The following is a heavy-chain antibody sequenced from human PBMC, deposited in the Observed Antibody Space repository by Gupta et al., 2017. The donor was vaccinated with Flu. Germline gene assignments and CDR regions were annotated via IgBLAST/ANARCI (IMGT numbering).Heavy chain of an antibody. CDR1: GFSFKNYG. V-gene: IGHV3-30*18. CDR2: TSYDGTSK. J-gene: IGHJ6*02. Sequence: QEQVSESGGGVVQPGSSLRLSCAASGFSFKNYGMHCVRQAPGQGLEGVAVTSYDGTSKNYAYSGKDRFIICRDTSKNKMYTKMIRLSSQNXAXDYCAKXGRCNHNNSAMNVWGPGTAVTVSS. D-gene: IGHD2-8*01. CDR3: AKXGRCNHNNSAMNV.